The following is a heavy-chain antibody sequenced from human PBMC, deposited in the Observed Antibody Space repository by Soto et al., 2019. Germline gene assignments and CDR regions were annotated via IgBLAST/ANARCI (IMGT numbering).Heavy chain of an antibody. Sequence: QVQLQQWGAGLLKPSETLSLTCAVYGGSFSGYYWSWIRQPPGKGLEWMWEINHSGSTNYNPSLKNRVDISVDTTKNQVRRRLGSVTAWDTAVDYCVRGGICLRFGGQGTLVTVSS. V-gene: IGHV4-34*01. CDR1: GGSFSGYY. CDR2: INHSGST. J-gene: IGHJ4*02. D-gene: IGHD5-12*01. CDR3: VRGGICLRF.